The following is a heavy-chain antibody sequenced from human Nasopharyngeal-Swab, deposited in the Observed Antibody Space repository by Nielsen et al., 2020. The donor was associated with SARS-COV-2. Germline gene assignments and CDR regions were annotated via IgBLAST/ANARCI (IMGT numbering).Heavy chain of an antibody. Sequence: GGSLRLYCAACGFTFSGYAMHWVRQAPGKRLEWVAVISYDGSNKYYADSVKGRFTISRDNSKNTLYLQMNSLRAEDTAVYYCARGGLLELGFYWYFDLWGRGTLVTVSS. CDR3: ARGGLLELGFYWYFDL. J-gene: IGHJ2*01. CDR1: GFTFSGYA. V-gene: IGHV3-30*01. CDR2: ISYDGSNK. D-gene: IGHD2-21*02.